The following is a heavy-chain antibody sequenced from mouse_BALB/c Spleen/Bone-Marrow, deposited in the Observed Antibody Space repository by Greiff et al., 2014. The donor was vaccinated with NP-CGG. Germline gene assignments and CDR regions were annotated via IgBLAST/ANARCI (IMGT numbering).Heavy chain of an antibody. CDR1: GFTFTDYY. V-gene: IGHV7-3*02. Sequence: EVQLQQSXGGLVQPGGSLRLSCATSGFTFTDYYMSWVRQPPGKALEWLGFIRNKANGYTTEYSASVKGRFTISRDNSQSILYLQMNTLRAEDSATYYCARDKNYGSYWYFDVWGAGTTVTVSS. CDR2: IRNKANGYTT. CDR3: ARDKNYGSYWYFDV. J-gene: IGHJ1*01. D-gene: IGHD2-1*01.